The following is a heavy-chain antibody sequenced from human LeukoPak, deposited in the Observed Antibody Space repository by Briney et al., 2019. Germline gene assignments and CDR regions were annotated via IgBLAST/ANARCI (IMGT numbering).Heavy chain of an antibody. CDR2: ISAYNGNT. CDR1: GYTFTSYG. D-gene: IGHD3-9*01. CDR3: ARDDILTGYYSRPDAFDI. Sequence: ASVKVSCKASGYTFTSYGISWVRQAPGQGLEWMGWISAYNGNTNYAQKLQGRVNMTTDTSTSTACMELRSLRSDDTAVYYCARDDILTGYYSRPDAFDIWGQGTMVSVSS. V-gene: IGHV1-18*01. J-gene: IGHJ3*02.